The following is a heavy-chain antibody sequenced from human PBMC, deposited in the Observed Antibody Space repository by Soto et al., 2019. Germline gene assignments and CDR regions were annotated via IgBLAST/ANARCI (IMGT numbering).Heavy chain of an antibody. V-gene: IGHV4-31*03. CDR1: GDSMTSGGYY. J-gene: IGHJ4*02. Sequence: SETLSLTCPVSGDSMTSGGYYWSWVRHHPGKGLEWVGSIYYTGDTYFNPSLKSRITVSMDTSKNEFSLKLTSVTSADTAVYFCARGAPRPRDVPTYFHFWGKGTLFTVSS. CDR2: IYYTGDT. CDR3: ARGAPRPRDVPTYFHF.